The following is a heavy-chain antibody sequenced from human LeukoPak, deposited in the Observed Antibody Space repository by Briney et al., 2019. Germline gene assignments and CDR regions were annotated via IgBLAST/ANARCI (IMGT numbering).Heavy chain of an antibody. CDR2: MNPDSGNT. Sequence: ASVKVSCKASEYTFTAYYMHWVRQATGQGLEWMGWMNPDSGNTGYAQKFQGRVTITRNTSISTAYMELSSLKSDDTAVYYCARRLGLRWDLQAFDIWGQGTMVTVSS. CDR3: ARRLGLRWDLQAFDI. J-gene: IGHJ3*02. CDR1: EYTFTAYY. V-gene: IGHV1-8*03. D-gene: IGHD4-23*01.